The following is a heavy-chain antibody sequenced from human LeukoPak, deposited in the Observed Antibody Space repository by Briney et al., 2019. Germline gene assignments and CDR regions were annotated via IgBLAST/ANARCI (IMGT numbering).Heavy chain of an antibody. D-gene: IGHD3-22*01. CDR3: ARGRKYYYDSSGYYELDY. Sequence: GSLRLSCAASGFTFSGYSMNWVRQPPGKGLEWIGYIYYSGSTNYNPSLKSRVTISVDTSKNQFSLKLSSVTAADTAVYYCARGRKYYYDSSGYYELDYWGQGTLVTVSS. CDR2: IYYSGST. J-gene: IGHJ4*02. V-gene: IGHV4-59*01. CDR1: GFTFSGYS.